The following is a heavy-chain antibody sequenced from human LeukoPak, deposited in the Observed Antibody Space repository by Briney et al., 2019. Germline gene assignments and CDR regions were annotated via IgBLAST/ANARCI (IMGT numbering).Heavy chain of an antibody. V-gene: IGHV4-34*01. CDR1: GGSFSGYY. CDR2: INHSGST. Sequence: PSETLSLTCAVYGGSFSGYYWSWIRQPPGKGLEWIGEINHSGSTNYNPSLKSRVTISVDTSKNQFSLKLSSVTAAGTAVYFCATVGGSGWFDYWGQGTPVTVSS. CDR3: ATVGGSGWFDY. J-gene: IGHJ4*02. D-gene: IGHD6-19*01.